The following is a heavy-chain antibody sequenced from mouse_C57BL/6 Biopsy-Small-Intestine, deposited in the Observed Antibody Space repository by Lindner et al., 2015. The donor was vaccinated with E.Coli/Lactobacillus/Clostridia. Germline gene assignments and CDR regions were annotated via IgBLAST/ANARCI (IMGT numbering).Heavy chain of an antibody. CDR1: GYSFTSYY. J-gene: IGHJ2*01. D-gene: IGHD2-3*01. CDR3: GSYDGYY. Sequence: VQLQESGPELVKPGASVKISCKASGYSFTSYYIHWVKQRPGQGLEWIGWIYPGSGNTKYNEKFKGKATLTADTSSSTAYIQLSSLTSEDSAVYYCGSYDGYYWGQGTTLTVSS. V-gene: IGHV1-66*01. CDR2: IYPGSGNT.